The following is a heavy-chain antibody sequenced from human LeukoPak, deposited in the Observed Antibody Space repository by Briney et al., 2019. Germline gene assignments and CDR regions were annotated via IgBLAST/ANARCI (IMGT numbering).Heavy chain of an antibody. CDR3: ARVDRGYSYRYFDY. D-gene: IGHD5-18*01. J-gene: IGHJ4*02. V-gene: IGHV3-48*04. CDR2: ISSSSSTI. CDR1: GFTFSTYT. Sequence: GGSLRPSCAASGFTFSTYTMNWVRQAPGKGLEWVSYISSSSSTIYYADSVKGRFTISRDNAKNSLYLQMNSLRAEDTAVYYCARVDRGYSYRYFDYWGQGTLVTVSS.